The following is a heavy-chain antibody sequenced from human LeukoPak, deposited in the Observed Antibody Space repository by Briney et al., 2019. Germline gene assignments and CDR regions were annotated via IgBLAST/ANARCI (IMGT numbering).Heavy chain of an antibody. CDR3: ARDLSATARAYDY. J-gene: IGHJ4*02. D-gene: IGHD2-15*01. V-gene: IGHV3-21*01. CDR1: GFILSDYN. CDR2: ISIIGTYI. Sequence: SGGSLRLSCAASGFILSDYNMNWVRQAPGKGLEWVSFISIIGTYITYADSVKGRFTISRDSAKNSLYLQMNSLRAEDTAVYYCARDLSATARAYDYWGQGTLVTVSS.